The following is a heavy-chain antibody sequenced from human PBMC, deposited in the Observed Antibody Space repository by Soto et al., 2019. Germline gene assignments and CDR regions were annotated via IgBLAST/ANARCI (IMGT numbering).Heavy chain of an antibody. CDR3: AQTHGWPGFDY. V-gene: IGHV4-59*01. D-gene: IGHD6-19*01. Sequence: QVQLQESGPGLVKPSETMSLTCTASGGSISSRYWNWIRQPPGKGLEWIGHIYNGESTNYNPSLKSRVTLSVDTSKNQFSLKLASVTAADTAVYYCAQTHGWPGFDYWGQGILVTVSS. J-gene: IGHJ4*02. CDR1: GGSISSRY. CDR2: IYNGEST.